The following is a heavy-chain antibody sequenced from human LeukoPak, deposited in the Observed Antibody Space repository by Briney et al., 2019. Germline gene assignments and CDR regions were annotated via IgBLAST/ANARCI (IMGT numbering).Heavy chain of an antibody. J-gene: IGHJ4*02. CDR1: GYTFSDY. D-gene: IGHD6-13*01. CDR2: INPNSGGT. Sequence: GASVKVSCKASGYTFSDYMHWVRQAPGQGLEWMAWINPNSGGTNYAQKFQGRVTMTRDTSISSAYMELSRLRSDDTAVYYCARGRYSRVPKFGYWGQGTLVTVSS. V-gene: IGHV1-2*02. CDR3: ARGRYSRVPKFGY.